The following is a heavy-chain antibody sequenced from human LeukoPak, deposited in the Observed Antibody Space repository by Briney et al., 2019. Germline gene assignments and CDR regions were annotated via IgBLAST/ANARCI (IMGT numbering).Heavy chain of an antibody. CDR1: GFTVSRNY. J-gene: IGHJ4*02. Sequence: GGSLRLSSAASGFTVSRNYMSWVRQAPGKGLEWVSVIYIDGNTYYADSVRGRFTISRDNAKNTLYLQMNSLTAEDTAVYYCARSDNLDYWGQGTLVTVSS. CDR3: ARSDNLDY. D-gene: IGHD5-24*01. V-gene: IGHV3-66*01. CDR2: IYIDGNT.